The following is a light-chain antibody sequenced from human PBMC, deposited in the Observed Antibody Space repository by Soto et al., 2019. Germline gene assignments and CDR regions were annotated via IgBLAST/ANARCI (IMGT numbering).Light chain of an antibody. CDR2: SDS. CDR3: AAWDDSLNGVL. J-gene: IGLJ2*01. V-gene: IGLV1-44*01. Sequence: QSVLTQPASASGTPGQRVTISCSGSSSNIGGNTVNWYQQLPGTAPKLLIYSDSQRPSGVPDRFSGSKSGTSASLALSGLQPDDEADYYCAAWDDSLNGVLFGGGTKLTVL. CDR1: SSNIGGNT.